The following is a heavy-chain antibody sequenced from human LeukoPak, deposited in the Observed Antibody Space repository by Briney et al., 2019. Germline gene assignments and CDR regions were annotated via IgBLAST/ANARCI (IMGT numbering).Heavy chain of an antibody. CDR3: TTDRGALTN. J-gene: IGHJ4*02. CDR1: GFTFSDAW. CDR2: IQSKTDGGPT. Sequence: PGGSLRLSCATSGFTFSDAWMSWVRQAPGKGLEWVGRIQSKTDGGPTDYAAPVKVRFTISRDDSKNTLYLQMNSLKAGDTAVYYCTTDRGALTNWGPGTLVTVSS. D-gene: IGHD3-10*01. V-gene: IGHV3-15*01.